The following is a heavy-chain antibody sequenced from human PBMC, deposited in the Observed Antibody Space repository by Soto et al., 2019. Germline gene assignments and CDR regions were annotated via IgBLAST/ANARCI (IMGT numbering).Heavy chain of an antibody. CDR2: AYYSGST. J-gene: IGHJ4*02. CDR3: GTGGNVQGSEF. Sequence: LPLDRTVSGDSINTGSYYRSWIRQPTGKGLEWIGYAYYSGSTNYNPSLKSRVTISLDTSKNHFSLKLTSVTAADTSVEYDGTGGNVQGSEFWVQGSLVTVSS. V-gene: IGHV4-61*10. CDR1: GDSINTGSYY. D-gene: IGHD3-10*01.